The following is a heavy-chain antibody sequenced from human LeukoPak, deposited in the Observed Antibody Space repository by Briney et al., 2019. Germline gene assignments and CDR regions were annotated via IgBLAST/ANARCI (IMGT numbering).Heavy chain of an antibody. CDR1: GFTFSNVW. CDR3: VTRVKSTGDY. D-gene: IGHD1-1*01. J-gene: IGHJ4*02. CDR2: IKTKTDGGTT. Sequence: GGSLRLSCEAPGFTFSNVWMNWVRQAPGKGLEWIGRIKTKTDGGTTEYAAPVKGRFTISRDDSKNTVYLQMNSLKTEDTALYYCVTRVKSTGDYWGQGTLVTVSS. V-gene: IGHV3-15*01.